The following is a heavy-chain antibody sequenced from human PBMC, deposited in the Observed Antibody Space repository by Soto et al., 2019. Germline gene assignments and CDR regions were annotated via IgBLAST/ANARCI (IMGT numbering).Heavy chain of an antibody. J-gene: IGHJ1*01. D-gene: IGHD3-3*01. CDR2: INHSGST. CDR3: ARGGPVSVWSGSEYFQH. CDR1: GGSFSGYY. V-gene: IGHV4-34*01. Sequence: PSETLSLTCAVCGGSFSGYYWSWIRQPPGKGLEWIGEINHSGSTNYNPSLKSRVTISVDTSKNQFSLKLSSVTAADTAVYYCARGGPVSVWSGSEYFQHWGQGTLVTVSS.